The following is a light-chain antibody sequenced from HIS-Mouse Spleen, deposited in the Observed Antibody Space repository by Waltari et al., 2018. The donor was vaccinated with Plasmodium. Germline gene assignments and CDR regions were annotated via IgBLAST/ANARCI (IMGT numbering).Light chain of an antibody. Sequence: SYELTQPPSVSVSPGQTARITCSGAALPKTYAYWYQQKSGQAPVLVIYEDSKRPSGNPERFSGSSSGTMATLTISGAQVEDEADYYCYSTDSSGNHRVFGGGTKLTVL. V-gene: IGLV3-10*01. CDR1: ALPKTY. CDR2: EDS. CDR3: YSTDSSGNHRV. J-gene: IGLJ3*02.